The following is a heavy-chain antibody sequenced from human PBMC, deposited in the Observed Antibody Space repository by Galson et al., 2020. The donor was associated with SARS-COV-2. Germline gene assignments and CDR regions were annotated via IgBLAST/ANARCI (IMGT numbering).Heavy chain of an antibody. CDR1: GFPFITFS. V-gene: IGHV3-48*02. CDR2: IGGSRDVI. D-gene: IGHD6-13*01. CDR3: ACWSFRF. J-gene: IGHJ4*02. Sequence: AQTGGSLRLSCAPSGFPFITFSMSWARQPPGKGLEWLSCIGGSRDVIKYAGSVKGRFTISRDDAKNLLYLQMDSLRDEDAAVYYGACWSFRFWGQGTLVTVSS.